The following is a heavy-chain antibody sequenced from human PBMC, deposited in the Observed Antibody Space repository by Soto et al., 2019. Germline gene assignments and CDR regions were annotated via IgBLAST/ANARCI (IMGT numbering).Heavy chain of an antibody. Sequence: VKVSCKASGYTFTSYDIDWVRQATGQGLEWMGWMNPNSGNTGYAQKFQGRVTMTRNTSISTAYMELSSLRSEDTAVYYCARGDWSPGNAFDIWGQGTMVTVSS. D-gene: IGHD1-1*01. CDR3: ARGDWSPGNAFDI. V-gene: IGHV1-8*01. CDR1: GYTFTSYD. CDR2: MNPNSGNT. J-gene: IGHJ3*02.